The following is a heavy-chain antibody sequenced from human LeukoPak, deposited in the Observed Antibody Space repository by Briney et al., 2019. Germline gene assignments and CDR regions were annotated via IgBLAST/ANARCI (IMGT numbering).Heavy chain of an antibody. CDR2: IYTSGST. D-gene: IGHD3-22*01. J-gene: IGHJ4*02. Sequence: SETLSLTCTVSGGSISSYYWSWIRQPAGKGLEWIGRIYTSGSTNYNPSLKSRVTRSVDTSKNQFSLKLSSVTAADTAVYYCARGRYYYDSSGYYAEDYWGQGTLVTVSS. V-gene: IGHV4-4*07. CDR1: GGSISSYY. CDR3: ARGRYYYDSSGYYAEDY.